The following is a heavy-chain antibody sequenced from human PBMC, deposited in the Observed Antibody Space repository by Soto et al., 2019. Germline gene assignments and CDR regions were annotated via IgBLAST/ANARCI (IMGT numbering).Heavy chain of an antibody. Sequence: EVLLVESGGGLVKPGGSLRLSCAASGFTFTRYSMNWVRQAPGKGLEWVASISSTTNYIYYGESLKGRLTISRDNAKNSMYLQMNTLRAEDTAVYYCARESEDRSSNLDYWGQGTLVTVSS. CDR2: ISSTTNYI. J-gene: IGHJ4*02. CDR1: GFTFTRYS. CDR3: ARESEDRSSNLDY. V-gene: IGHV3-21*06.